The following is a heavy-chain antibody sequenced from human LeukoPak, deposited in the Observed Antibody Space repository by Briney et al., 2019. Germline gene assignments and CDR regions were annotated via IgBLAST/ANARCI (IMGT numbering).Heavy chain of an antibody. D-gene: IGHD2-15*01. Sequence: PGASLRLSCAASEFTFTTYAMSWVRQNPGKGLEWVSTFSGSVDTTYHADSVKGRFTISRDNTKNTVYLQMNSLRAEDTAVYYCAKASAGTCSGARCYYFDSWGQGTPVTVSS. V-gene: IGHV3-23*01. CDR2: FSGSVDTT. CDR3: AKASAGTCSGARCYYFDS. J-gene: IGHJ4*02. CDR1: EFTFTTYA.